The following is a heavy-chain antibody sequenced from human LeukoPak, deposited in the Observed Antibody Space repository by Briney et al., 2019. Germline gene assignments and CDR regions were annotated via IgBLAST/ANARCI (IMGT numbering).Heavy chain of an antibody. V-gene: IGHV3-30-3*01. CDR2: ISYDGSNK. CDR1: GFTFSSYA. D-gene: IGHD3-10*01. CDR3: ARDKSRGASSPYFDY. Sequence: WGSLRLSCAASGFTFSSYAMHWVRQAPGKGLEWVAVISYDGSNKYYADSVKGRFTISRDNSKNTLYLQMNSLRAEDTAVYYCARDKSRGASSPYFDYWGEGTLVTVCS. J-gene: IGHJ4*02.